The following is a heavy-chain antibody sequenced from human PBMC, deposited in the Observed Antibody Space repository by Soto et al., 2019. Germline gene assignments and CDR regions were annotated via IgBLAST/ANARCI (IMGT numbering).Heavy chain of an antibody. CDR1: GFTFSDYG. J-gene: IGHJ4*02. D-gene: IGHD3-9*01. Sequence: QVQLVESGGGVVQPGRSLRLSCAASGFTFSDYGMHWVRQAPGKGLEWVALIWHDGSNEYYAVSVKGRFTISRDNSKNTLSLQMNSLRAEDTAVYYCAGINYDIFTGYFSDYWGQGTLVTVSS. CDR3: AGINYDIFTGYFSDY. CDR2: IWHDGSNE. V-gene: IGHV3-33*01.